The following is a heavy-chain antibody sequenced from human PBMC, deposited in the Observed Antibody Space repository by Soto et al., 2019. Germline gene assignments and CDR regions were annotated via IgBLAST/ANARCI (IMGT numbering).Heavy chain of an antibody. CDR2: INSDGSST. J-gene: IGHJ4*02. V-gene: IGHV3-74*01. CDR1: GFTFNTYW. Sequence: GGSLRLSCAASGFTFNTYWMHWVRQAPGKGLVWVSRINSDGSSTSYADSAKGRFTISRDNAKNTLYLQMNSLRAEDTAVYYCARVVTGTPFDCWGKETLVTVSS. D-gene: IGHD2-21*02. CDR3: ARVVTGTPFDC.